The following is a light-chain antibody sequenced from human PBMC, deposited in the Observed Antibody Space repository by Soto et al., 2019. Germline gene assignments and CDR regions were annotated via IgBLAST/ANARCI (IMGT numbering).Light chain of an antibody. CDR1: SSDVGGYNY. J-gene: IGLJ1*01. V-gene: IGLV2-11*01. CDR2: DVS. CDR3: CSYAGSSYV. Sequence: QSALTQPRSVSGSPGQSVTISCTGTSSDVGGYNYVSWYQQHPGKAPKLMIYDVSKRPSGVPDRFSGSKSGNTASLTISGLQVEDEADYSCCSYAGSSYVFGTGTKLTVL.